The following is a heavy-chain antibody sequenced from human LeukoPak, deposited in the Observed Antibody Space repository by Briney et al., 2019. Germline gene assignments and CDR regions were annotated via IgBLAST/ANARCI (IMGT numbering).Heavy chain of an antibody. J-gene: IGHJ4*02. CDR3: AYDYVWGSYHFDY. CDR1: GFTFSSYA. Sequence: GGSLRLSCAASGFTFSSYAMSWVRQAPGKRLEWVSAISGSGGSTYHADSVKGRFTISRDNSKNTLYLQMNSLRAEDTAVYYCAYDYVWGSYHFDYWGQGTLVTVSS. D-gene: IGHD3-16*01. CDR2: ISGSGGST. V-gene: IGHV3-23*01.